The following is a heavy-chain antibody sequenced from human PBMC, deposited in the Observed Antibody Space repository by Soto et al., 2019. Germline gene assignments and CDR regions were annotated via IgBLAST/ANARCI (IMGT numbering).Heavy chain of an antibody. CDR2: IYYSGST. V-gene: IGHV4-39*01. CDR1: GGSISSSSYY. J-gene: IGHJ4*02. CDR3: ARVDYYDSSYIDY. Sequence: SETLSLTCTVSGGSISSSSYYWGWIRQPPGKGLEWIGSIYYSGSTYYNPSLKSRVTISVDTSKNQFSLKLSSVTAADTAVYYCARVDYYDSSYIDYWGQGTLVTVSS. D-gene: IGHD3-22*01.